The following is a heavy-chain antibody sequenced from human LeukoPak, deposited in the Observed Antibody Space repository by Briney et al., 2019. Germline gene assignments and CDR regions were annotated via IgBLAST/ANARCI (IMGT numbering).Heavy chain of an antibody. Sequence: SETLSLTCAVYGGSFSGYYWSWIRQPPGKGLEWIGEINHSGSTNYNPSLKSRVTISVGTSKNQFSLKLSSVTAADTAVYYCARAGGLSSHNWFDPWGQGTLVTVSS. D-gene: IGHD3-10*01. CDR1: GGSFSGYY. V-gene: IGHV4-34*01. CDR3: ARAGGLSSHNWFDP. J-gene: IGHJ5*02. CDR2: INHSGST.